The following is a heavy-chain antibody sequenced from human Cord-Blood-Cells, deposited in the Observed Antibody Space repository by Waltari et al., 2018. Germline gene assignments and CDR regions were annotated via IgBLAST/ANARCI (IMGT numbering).Heavy chain of an antibody. Sequence: QVQLQESGPGLVKPSETLSLPCTVSGYSISSGYYWGWIRQPPGKGLEWIGSIYHSGSTYYNPSLKSRVTISVDTSKNQFSLKLSSVTAADTAVYYCARGNYMDVWGKWTTVTVSS. CDR3: ARGNYMDV. V-gene: IGHV4-38-2*02. CDR2: IYHSGST. J-gene: IGHJ6*03. CDR1: GYSISSGYY.